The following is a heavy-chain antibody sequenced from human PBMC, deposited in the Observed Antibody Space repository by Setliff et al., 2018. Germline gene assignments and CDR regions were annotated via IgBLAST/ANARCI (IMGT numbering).Heavy chain of an antibody. J-gene: IGHJ6*03. CDR1: GGTFSSYA. CDR3: AKDSQSYYNFLSGSRYYYWYMDV. Sequence: ASVKVSCKASGGTFSSYAIDWVRQAPGQGLEWMGGIIPMFGTTNYAQRFRGRVTITADESTTTAYLELNSLRVEDTAVYYCAKDSQSYYNFLSGSRYYYWYMDVWGKGTTVTVSS. D-gene: IGHD3-3*01. V-gene: IGHV1-69*13. CDR2: IIPMFGTT.